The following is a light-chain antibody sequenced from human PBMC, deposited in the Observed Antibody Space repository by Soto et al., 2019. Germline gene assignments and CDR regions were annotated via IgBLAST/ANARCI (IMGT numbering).Light chain of an antibody. J-gene: IGLJ3*02. V-gene: IGLV8-61*01. CDR3: VLYMGSGIWV. CDR2: STD. Sequence: QTVVTQEPSFSVSPGGTDTLTCGLRSGSVSTTYYPTWYQQTPGQAPRTLIYSTDSRSSGVPDRFSGSILGNKAALTITGAQADDESDYYCVLYMGSGIWVFGGGTKLTVL. CDR1: SGSVSTTYY.